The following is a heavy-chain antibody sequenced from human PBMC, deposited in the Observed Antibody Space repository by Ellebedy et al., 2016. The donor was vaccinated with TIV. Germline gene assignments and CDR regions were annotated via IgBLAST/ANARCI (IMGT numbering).Heavy chain of an antibody. CDR3: ARARSSGWLHTPDY. J-gene: IGHJ4*02. Sequence: AASVKVSCKASGYTFTGYYMHWVRQAPGQGLEWMGWINPNSGGTNYAQKFQGWVTMTRDTSISTAYMELSRLRSEDTAVYYCARARSSGWLHTPDYWGQGTLVIVSS. CDR1: GYTFTGYY. V-gene: IGHV1-2*04. CDR2: INPNSGGT. D-gene: IGHD6-19*01.